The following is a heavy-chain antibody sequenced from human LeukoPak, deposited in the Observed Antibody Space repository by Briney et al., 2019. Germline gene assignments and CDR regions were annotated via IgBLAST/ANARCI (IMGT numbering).Heavy chain of an antibody. D-gene: IGHD2-15*01. V-gene: IGHV3-11*04. J-gene: IGHJ4*02. Sequence: PGGSLRLSCAASEFTFSDYYMSWIRLAPGKGLEWVSYISSSGSTTYYADSVKGRFAISRDNAKNSLYLQMSSLSAEDTAVYYCARGVVVDYWGQGTLVTVSS. CDR3: ARGVVVDY. CDR1: EFTFSDYY. CDR2: ISSSGSTT.